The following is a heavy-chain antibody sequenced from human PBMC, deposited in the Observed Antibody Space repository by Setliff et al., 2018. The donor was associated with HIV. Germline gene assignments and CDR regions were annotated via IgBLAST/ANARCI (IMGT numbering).Heavy chain of an antibody. CDR1: GGSISSSNW. V-gene: IGHV4-4*02. Sequence: SETLSLTCAVSGGSISSSNWWSWVRQPPGKGLEWIGEIYHSGGTNYNPSLKSRVTISLDKSKNHFSLELRSVTAADTAVYYCARRSGSYHHGFDYWGQGTLVTVSS. CDR2: IYHSGGT. CDR3: ARRSGSYHHGFDY. J-gene: IGHJ4*02. D-gene: IGHD3-10*01.